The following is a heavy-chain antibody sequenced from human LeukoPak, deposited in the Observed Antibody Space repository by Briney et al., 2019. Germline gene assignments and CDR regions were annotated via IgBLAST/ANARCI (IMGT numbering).Heavy chain of an antibody. Sequence: ASVKVSCKVSGYTXTELSMHWVRQAPGKGLEWMGGFDPEDGETIYAQKFQGRVTMTEDTSTDTAYMELSSLRSEDTAVYYCATIVVVAATQIFDYWGQGTLVTVSS. J-gene: IGHJ4*02. CDR3: ATIVVVAATQIFDY. V-gene: IGHV1-24*01. D-gene: IGHD2-15*01. CDR2: FDPEDGET. CDR1: GYTXTELS.